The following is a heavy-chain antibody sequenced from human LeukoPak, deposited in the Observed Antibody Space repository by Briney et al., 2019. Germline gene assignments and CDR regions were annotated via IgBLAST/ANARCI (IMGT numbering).Heavy chain of an antibody. CDR1: GFTFSSYG. J-gene: IGHJ4*02. D-gene: IGHD3-9*01. V-gene: IGHV3-33*08. Sequence: GGSLRLSCAASGFTFSSYGMHWVRQAPGKGLEWVAVIWYDGSNKYYADSVKGRFTISRDNSKNTLYLQMNSLRAEDTAVYYCARGRKDILTGYYSYFDYWGQGTLVTVSS. CDR2: IWYDGSNK. CDR3: ARGRKDILTGYYSYFDY.